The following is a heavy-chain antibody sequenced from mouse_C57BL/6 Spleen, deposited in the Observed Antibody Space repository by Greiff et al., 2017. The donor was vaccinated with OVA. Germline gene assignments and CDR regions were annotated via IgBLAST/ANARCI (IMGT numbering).Heavy chain of an antibody. CDR1: GYSFTDYN. CDR2: INPNYGTT. D-gene: IGHD1-1*01. V-gene: IGHV1-39*01. CDR3: ARRGATGSSYYFDD. J-gene: IGHJ2*01. Sequence: EVQLQQSGPELVKPGASVKISCKASGYSFTDYNMNWVKQSNGKSLEWIGVINPNYGTTSYNQKFKGKARLTVDQSSSTAYMQLNSLTSEDSAVYYCARRGATGSSYYFDDWGQGTTLTVSS.